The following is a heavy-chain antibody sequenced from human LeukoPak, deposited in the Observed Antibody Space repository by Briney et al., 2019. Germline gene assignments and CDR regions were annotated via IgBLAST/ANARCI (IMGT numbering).Heavy chain of an antibody. J-gene: IGHJ4*02. CDR1: GFTFSDYY. CDR3: AKDRHADGPFDY. V-gene: IGHV3-11*01. Sequence: GGSLRLSCAASGFTFSDYYMSWIRQAPGKGLEWVSYISSSGSTIYYADSVKGRFTISRDNSKNTLYLQMNSLRAEDTAVYYCAKDRHADGPFDYWGQGTLVTVSS. CDR2: ISSSGSTI.